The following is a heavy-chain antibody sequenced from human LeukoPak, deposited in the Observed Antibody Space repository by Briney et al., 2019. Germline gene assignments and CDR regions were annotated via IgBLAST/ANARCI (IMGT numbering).Heavy chain of an antibody. D-gene: IGHD6-19*01. V-gene: IGHV4-59*01. CDR3: ARHGAVAGSKSPGWFDP. CDR2: IYYSGST. Sequence: SETLSLTCTVSGGSISSYYWSWIRQPPGKGLEWIGYIYYSGSTNYNPSLKGRVTISVDTSKNQFSLKLSSVTAADTAVYYCARHGAVAGSKSPGWFDPWGQGTLVTVSS. J-gene: IGHJ5*02. CDR1: GGSISSYY.